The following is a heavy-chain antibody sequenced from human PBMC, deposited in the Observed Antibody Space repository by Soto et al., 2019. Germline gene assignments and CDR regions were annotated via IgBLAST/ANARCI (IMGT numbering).Heavy chain of an antibody. V-gene: IGHV2-5*02. CDR1: GFSFSTGAVG. D-gene: IGHD2-8*02. CDR3: AHVYCAASGMRYYFDH. CDR2: IYWDDDK. Sequence: QITLTESGPTLVKPTQTLTLTCTFSGFSFSTGAVGVGWIRQPPGKALEFLALIYWDDDKRYRPSLKNKVTITKDTSRNHVGLTMTALVPEDTATYYCAHVYCAASGMRYYFDHWGQGTLVTVSS. J-gene: IGHJ4*02.